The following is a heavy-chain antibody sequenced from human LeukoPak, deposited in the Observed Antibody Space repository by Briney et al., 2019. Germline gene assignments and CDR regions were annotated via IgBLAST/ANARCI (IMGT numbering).Heavy chain of an antibody. J-gene: IGHJ4*02. V-gene: IGHV1-18*01. CDR3: ARAVPGPAPASYRFDY. Sequence: GASVKVSCKASGYTFTSYGISWVRQAPGQGLEWMGWISAYNGNTNYAQKLQGRVTMTTDTSTSTAYMELSSLRSEDTAVYYCARAVPGPAPASYRFDYWGQGTLVTVSS. CDR2: ISAYNGNT. CDR1: GYTFTSYG. D-gene: IGHD3-16*02.